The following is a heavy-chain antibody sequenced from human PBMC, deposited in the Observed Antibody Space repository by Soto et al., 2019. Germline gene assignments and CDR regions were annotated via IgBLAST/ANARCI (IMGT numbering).Heavy chain of an antibody. D-gene: IGHD5-12*01. V-gene: IGHV2-5*02. CDR1: GFSLSTSGVG. CDR2: IYWDDDT. J-gene: IGHJ4*02. CDR3: AHRGWDGYQIPYYFDY. Sequence: QITLKESGPTLVKPTQTLTLTCTFSGFSLSTSGVGVGWIRQPPGKALEWLALIYWDDDTRYSPYLKSRLTIPKDTSKNRVVLTMTNMNPVDTATYYYAHRGWDGYQIPYYFDYWGQGTLVTVSS.